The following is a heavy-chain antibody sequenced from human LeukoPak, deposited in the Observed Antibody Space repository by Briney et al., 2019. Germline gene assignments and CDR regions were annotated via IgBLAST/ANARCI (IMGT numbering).Heavy chain of an antibody. CDR2: ISGSGGST. D-gene: IGHD6-19*01. CDR3: AKAVAGTADP. V-gene: IGHV3-23*01. CDR1: GFTFSSYA. Sequence: PGGSLRLSCAASGFTFSSYAMSWGRQAPGKGLEWVSAISGSGGSTYYADSVQGRFTISRDNSKNTLYLQMNSLRAEDTDVYSCAKAVAGTADPWGQGTLVTVSS. J-gene: IGHJ5*02.